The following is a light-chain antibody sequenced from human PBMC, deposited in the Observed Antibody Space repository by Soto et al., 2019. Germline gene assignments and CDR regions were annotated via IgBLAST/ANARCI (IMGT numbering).Light chain of an antibody. CDR3: QQYGSSQWT. Sequence: EIVLTQSPGTLCLSPGERATLSCRASQSVGSDYLAWYQQKPGPPPRLLIYGASSRATGIPDRFSGSGSGADFTLTISRLEPEDFAVYYWQQYGSSQWTFGQGTKV. V-gene: IGKV3-20*01. CDR2: GAS. CDR1: QSVGSDY. J-gene: IGKJ1*01.